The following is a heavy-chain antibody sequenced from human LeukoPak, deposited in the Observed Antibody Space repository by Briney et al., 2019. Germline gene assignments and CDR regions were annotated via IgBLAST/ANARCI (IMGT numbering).Heavy chain of an antibody. V-gene: IGHV1-69*04. CDR1: GGTFSSYA. D-gene: IGHD3-10*01. CDR3: ARDISGYYGSGSRFDY. J-gene: IGHJ4*02. CDR2: IIPILGIA. Sequence: SVKVSCKASGGTFSSYAISWVRQAPGQGLEWRGRIIPILGIANYAQKFQGRVTITADKSTSTAYMELSSLRSEDTAVYYCARDISGYYGSGSRFDYWGQGTLVTVSS.